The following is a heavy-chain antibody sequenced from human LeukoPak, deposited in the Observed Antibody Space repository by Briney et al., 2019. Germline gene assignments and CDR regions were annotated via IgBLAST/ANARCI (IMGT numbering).Heavy chain of an antibody. CDR2: ISGSGGST. J-gene: IGHJ6*03. V-gene: IGHV3-23*01. Sequence: GGSLRLSCAASGFTFSSYAMSWVRQAPGKGLEWVSAISGSGGSTYYEDSVKGRFTISRDNSKNTLYLQMNSLRAEDTAVYYCARDKDQLLLYYYYYMDVWGKGTTVTVSS. CDR1: GFTFSSYA. CDR3: ARDKDQLLLYYYYYMDV. D-gene: IGHD2-2*01.